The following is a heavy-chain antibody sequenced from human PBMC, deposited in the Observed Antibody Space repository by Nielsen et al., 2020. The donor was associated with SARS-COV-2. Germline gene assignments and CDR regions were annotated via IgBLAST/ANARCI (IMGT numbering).Heavy chain of an antibody. D-gene: IGHD1-26*01. V-gene: IGHV1-46*01. J-gene: IGHJ5*02. CDR3: ARGAWLDP. Sequence: ASVKVSCKASGYTFTGYYIHWVRQAPGQGLEWMGVIYPSVGSTIYAQKFQGRVTMTRDTSTSTVSMELSSLRSEDTAVYYCARGAWLDPWGQGTLVSVSS. CDR1: GYTFTGYY. CDR2: IYPSVGST.